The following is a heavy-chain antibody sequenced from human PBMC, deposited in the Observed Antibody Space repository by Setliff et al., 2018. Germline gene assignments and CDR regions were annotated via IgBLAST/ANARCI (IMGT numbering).Heavy chain of an antibody. CDR3: ARDLGHGGDSDY. CDR2: IGHTGSI. Sequence: KTSETLSLTCTVSGYSISSGYIWGWIRQPPGKGLEWVGNIGHTGSINYNPSLKSRLTISRDTSKNQVSLKLNSETATDTAVYYCARDLGHGGDSDYWGQGILVTVSS. V-gene: IGHV4-38-2*02. CDR1: GYSISSGYI. J-gene: IGHJ4*02. D-gene: IGHD2-21*02.